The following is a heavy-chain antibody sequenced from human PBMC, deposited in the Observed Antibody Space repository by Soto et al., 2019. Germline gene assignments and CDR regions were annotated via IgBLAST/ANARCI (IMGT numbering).Heavy chain of an antibody. J-gene: IGHJ6*02. CDR3: ARDTGITMVLYGMDV. D-gene: IGHD3-10*01. V-gene: IGHV3-48*02. CDR1: GFTFSSYS. CDR2: ISSSSSTI. Sequence: GGSLRLSCAASGFTFSSYSMNWVRQAPGKGLEWVSYISSSSSTIYYADSVKGRFTISRDNAKNSLYLQMNSLRDEDTAVYYCARDTGITMVLYGMDVWGQGTTVTVSS.